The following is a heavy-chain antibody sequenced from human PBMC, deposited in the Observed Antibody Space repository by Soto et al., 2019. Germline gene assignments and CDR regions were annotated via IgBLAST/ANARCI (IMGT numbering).Heavy chain of an antibody. J-gene: IGHJ4*02. V-gene: IGHV3-48*02. D-gene: IGHD3-10*01. CDR2: ISSSSSTI. CDR3: ARDPLRYYYGSGIDY. CDR1: GFTFSSYS. Sequence: GGSLRLSCAASGFTFSSYSMDWVRQAPGKGLEWVSYISSSSSTIYYADSVKGRFTISRGNAKNSLYLQMNSLRDEDTAVYYCARDPLRYYYGSGIDYWGQGTLVTVSS.